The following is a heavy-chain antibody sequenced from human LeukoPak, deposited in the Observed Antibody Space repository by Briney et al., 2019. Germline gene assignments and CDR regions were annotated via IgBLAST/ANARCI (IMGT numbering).Heavy chain of an antibody. CDR3: ARDVSFWSGHTSFSNWFDP. Sequence: GGSLRLSCVASGFIVSNNYMSWVRQAPGKGLEWVAVIYSGGTTFYADSVKGRFIISRDNSKNTLYLQMDSLRAEDTAVYYCARDVSFWSGHTSFSNWFDPWGQGTLVTVSS. CDR2: IYSGGTT. CDR1: GFIVSNNY. D-gene: IGHD3-3*01. V-gene: IGHV3-66*01. J-gene: IGHJ5*02.